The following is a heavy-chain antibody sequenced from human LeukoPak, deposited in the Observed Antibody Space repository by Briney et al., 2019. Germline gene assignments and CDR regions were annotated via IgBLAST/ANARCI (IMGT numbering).Heavy chain of an antibody. Sequence: SETLSLTCAVYGGSFSGYYWSWIRQPPGKGLEWIGEINHSGSTNYNPSLKSRVTISVDASKNQFSLKLSSVTAADTAVYYCARGSGWFDPWGQGTLVTVSS. J-gene: IGHJ5*02. CDR3: ARGSGWFDP. D-gene: IGHD6-25*01. V-gene: IGHV4-34*01. CDR2: INHSGST. CDR1: GGSFSGYY.